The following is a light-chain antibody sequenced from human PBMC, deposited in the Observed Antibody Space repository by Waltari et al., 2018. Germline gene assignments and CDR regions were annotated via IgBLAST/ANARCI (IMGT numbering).Light chain of an antibody. Sequence: IMLTQSPGTLSLSPGERATLSCRASQSISSYLAWYQHKPGQAPKLLIYDASSRATGIPDRFSGSGSGTDFSLTISRLEPEDFAVYYCQKYGSLPATFGQGTKVEIK. V-gene: IGKV3-20*01. CDR1: QSISSY. CDR3: QKYGSLPAT. CDR2: DAS. J-gene: IGKJ1*01.